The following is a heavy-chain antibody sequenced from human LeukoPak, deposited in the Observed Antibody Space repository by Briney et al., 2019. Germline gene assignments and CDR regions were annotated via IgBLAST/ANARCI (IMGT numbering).Heavy chain of an antibody. V-gene: IGHV1-69*13. J-gene: IGHJ6*02. Sequence: SVKVSCKASGGTFSSYAISWVRQAPGQGLEWMGGIIPIFGTANYAQKFQGRVTITADESTSTAYMELSSLRSEDTAVYYCARDHPPFVRWLPYYYYGMDVWGQGTTVTISS. CDR3: ARDHPPFVRWLPYYYYGMDV. D-gene: IGHD3-22*01. CDR1: GGTFSSYA. CDR2: IIPIFGTA.